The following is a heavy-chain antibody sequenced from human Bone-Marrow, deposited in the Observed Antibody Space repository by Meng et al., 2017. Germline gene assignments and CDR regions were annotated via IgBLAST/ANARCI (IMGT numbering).Heavy chain of an antibody. CDR3: ASIWFRGNWFDP. CDR1: GGSFSGYY. D-gene: IGHD3-10*01. V-gene: IGHV4-34*01. J-gene: IGHJ5*02. Sequence: QLQLQQWGAGLLKPSETLSLTCAVYGGSFSGYYWSWIRQTPGKGLEWIGEINHSGSTNYNPSLKSRVTISVDTSKNHISLKLTSVTAADTAVYFCASIWFRGNWFDPWGQGTLVTVSS. CDR2: INHSGST.